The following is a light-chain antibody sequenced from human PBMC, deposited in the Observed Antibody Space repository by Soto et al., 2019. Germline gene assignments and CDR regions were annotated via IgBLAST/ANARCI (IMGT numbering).Light chain of an antibody. Sequence: EIVLTQSPATVSLSPGERATLSGRASQSVGINVAWYQQKPGQAPRLLIYGASTRATGSTDRFSASGSATEFTLTIRSMLSEDFAVYYCQQYNDWPRTFGQGTKVDI. CDR1: QSVGIN. V-gene: IGKV3-15*01. CDR2: GAS. J-gene: IGKJ1*01. CDR3: QQYNDWPRT.